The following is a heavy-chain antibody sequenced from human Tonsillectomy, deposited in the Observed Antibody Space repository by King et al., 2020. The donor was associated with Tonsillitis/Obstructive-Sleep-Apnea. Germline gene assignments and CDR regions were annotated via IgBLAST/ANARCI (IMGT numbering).Heavy chain of an antibody. V-gene: IGHV4-34*01. CDR3: ARGFVVVPAAGYFDL. J-gene: IGHJ2*01. Sequence: VQLQQWGAGLLKPSEPLSLTCAVYGGSFSGYYWSWIRQPPGKGLEWIGEINHSGSTNYNPSLKSRVTISVDTSKNQFSLKLSSVTAADTAVYYCARGFVVVPAAGYFDLWGRGTLVTVSS. CDR1: GGSFSGYY. CDR2: INHSGST. D-gene: IGHD2-2*01.